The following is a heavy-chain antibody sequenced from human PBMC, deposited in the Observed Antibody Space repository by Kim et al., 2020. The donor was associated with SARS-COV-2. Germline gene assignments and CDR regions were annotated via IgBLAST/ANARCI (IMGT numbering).Heavy chain of an antibody. Sequence: SETLSLTCAVYGGSFSGYYWSWIRQPPGKGLEWIGEINHSGSTNYNPSLKSRVTISVDTSKNQFSLKLSSVTAADTAVYYCARGRRNYYGSGSYWFDPWGQGTLVTVSS. V-gene: IGHV4-34*01. CDR2: INHSGST. CDR3: ARGRRNYYGSGSYWFDP. D-gene: IGHD3-10*01. J-gene: IGHJ5*02. CDR1: GGSFSGYY.